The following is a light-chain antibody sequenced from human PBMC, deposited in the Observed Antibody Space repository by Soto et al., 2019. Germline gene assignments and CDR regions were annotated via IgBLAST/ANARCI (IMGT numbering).Light chain of an antibody. Sequence: EIVLTQSPATLSLSPGERATLSCRASQSVSGYLAWYQQKPCQAPRLLIYDGSHRAAGIPSRFSGSGSGTDFTLTISGLEPEDFAVYYCQQRSNWLISFGPGTKVDIK. V-gene: IGKV3-11*01. CDR2: DGS. CDR3: QQRSNWLIS. CDR1: QSVSGY. J-gene: IGKJ3*01.